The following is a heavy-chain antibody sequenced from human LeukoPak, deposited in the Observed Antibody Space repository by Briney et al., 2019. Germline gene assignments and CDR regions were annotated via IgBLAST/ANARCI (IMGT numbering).Heavy chain of an antibody. D-gene: IGHD3-10*01. CDR3: ARHANSYGSGTYPLDY. Sequence: SETLSLTCTVSGGSISGYHWSWIRQPPGKGLEWIAYIYSSGSTSYNPSLTSRVTMSVDTSKSQFSLTLSSVTAADTAVYYCARHANSYGSGTYPLDYWGQGTLVTVSS. J-gene: IGHJ4*02. V-gene: IGHV4-59*08. CDR2: IYSSGST. CDR1: GGSISGYH.